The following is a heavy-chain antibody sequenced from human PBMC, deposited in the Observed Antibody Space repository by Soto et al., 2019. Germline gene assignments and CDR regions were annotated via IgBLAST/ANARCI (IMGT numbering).Heavy chain of an antibody. CDR2: IYYSGST. CDR3: AATSLHYFDY. CDR1: GGSIIRSSYY. J-gene: IGHJ4*02. D-gene: IGHD5-12*01. V-gene: IGHV4-39*01. Sequence: SETLSLTCTVSGGSIIRSSYYWGWIRQPPGKGLEWIGSIYYSGSTYYNPSRKSRVTISVDTSKNQFSLKLSSVTAADTAVYYCAATSLHYFDYWGQGTLVPVSS.